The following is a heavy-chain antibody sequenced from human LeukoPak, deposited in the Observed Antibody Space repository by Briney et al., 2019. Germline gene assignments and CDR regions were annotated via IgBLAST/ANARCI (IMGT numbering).Heavy chain of an antibody. J-gene: IGHJ5*02. CDR3: ARVWMATTPPYNWFDP. CDR1: GYSISSGYY. D-gene: IGHD5-24*01. V-gene: IGHV4-38-2*02. CDR2: IYHSGST. Sequence: SETLSLTCTVSGYSISSGYYWGWIRQPPGKGLEWIGSIYHSGSTYYNPSLKSRVTISVDTSKNQFSLKLSSVTAADTAVYYCARVWMATTPPYNWFDPWGQGTLVTVSS.